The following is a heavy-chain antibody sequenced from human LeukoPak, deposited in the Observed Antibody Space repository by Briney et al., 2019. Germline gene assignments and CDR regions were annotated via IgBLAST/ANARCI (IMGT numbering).Heavy chain of an antibody. D-gene: IGHD5-18*01. CDR3: ARGRNTGRQFYFDY. Sequence: GGTLRLSCAASGYTFSSSGMGWVRQAQGKGLECVSPITGSGGSTSYTDSVKGRFTISRDNSKNTLYLQMNSLRAEDTAVYYCARGRNTGRQFYFDYWGQGTLVTVAS. CDR1: GYTFSSSG. CDR2: ITGSGGST. J-gene: IGHJ4*02. V-gene: IGHV3-23*01.